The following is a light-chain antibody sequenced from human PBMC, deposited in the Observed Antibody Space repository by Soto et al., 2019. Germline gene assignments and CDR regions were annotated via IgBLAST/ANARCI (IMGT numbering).Light chain of an antibody. J-gene: IGLJ3*02. CDR3: AAWDSGLSAVV. Sequence: HSVLTQPPSVSAAPGQKVAISCSGSTSNIGNNYVSWYQQLPEKAPKLLIYDTDKRPSGIPDRFSGSKSGTSATLGITGLQTGDEAEYYCAAWDSGLSAVVFGRGTKLTVL. CDR1: TSNIGNNY. V-gene: IGLV1-51*01. CDR2: DTD.